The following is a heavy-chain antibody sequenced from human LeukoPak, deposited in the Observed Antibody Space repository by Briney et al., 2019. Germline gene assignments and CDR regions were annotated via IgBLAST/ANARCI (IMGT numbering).Heavy chain of an antibody. J-gene: IGHJ4*02. V-gene: IGHV1-18*01. Sequence: ASVKVSCKASGYTFTTFGITWVRQAPGQGLEWMGWINTYNGNTNYAQYLQGRVTMTTDTSTSTAYMELRSLTSDDTAVYYCARLGSDCGGGNCYWGQGTLVTVSS. D-gene: IGHD2-15*01. CDR2: INTYNGNT. CDR1: GYTFTTFG. CDR3: ARLGSDCGGGNCY.